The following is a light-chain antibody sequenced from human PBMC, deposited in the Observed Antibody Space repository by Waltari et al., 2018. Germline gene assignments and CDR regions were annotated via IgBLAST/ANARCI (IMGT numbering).Light chain of an antibody. Sequence: EVVLTQSPAPLSVSPGDRVTLSCRASQSVGSNLAWYEQKPGQAPRLLIYAASTRATGIPARFSGSGAGTEFTLTISSLQSEDFAVYYCQQYNNWPPITFGQGTRLEYK. CDR2: AAS. CDR3: QQYNNWPPIT. V-gene: IGKV3-15*01. CDR1: QSVGSN. J-gene: IGKJ5*01.